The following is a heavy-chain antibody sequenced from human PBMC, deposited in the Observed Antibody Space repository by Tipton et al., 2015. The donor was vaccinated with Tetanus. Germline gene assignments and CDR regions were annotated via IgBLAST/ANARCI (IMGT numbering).Heavy chain of an antibody. CDR2: IYPGDSDT. CDR3: ARAHCTDGVCNFDF. J-gene: IGHJ4*02. V-gene: IGHV5-51*01. D-gene: IGHD2-8*01. Sequence: QLVQSGGEVKKPGESLKISCKGSGYIFTNYWIGWVRQKPGKGPEWMGIIYPGDSDTRYSPSFQGQVTISVDKSIDTAYLQWSSLKASDTSVFYCARAHCTDGVCNFDFWGQGALVTVAS. CDR1: GYIFTNYW.